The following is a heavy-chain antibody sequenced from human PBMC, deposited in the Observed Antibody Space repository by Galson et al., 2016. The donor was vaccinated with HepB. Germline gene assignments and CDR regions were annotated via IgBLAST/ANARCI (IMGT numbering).Heavy chain of an antibody. J-gene: IGHJ5*02. CDR1: GYMFTDYG. CDR3: ARAPGIEVSGVFHP. D-gene: IGHD6-19*01. V-gene: IGHV1-18*01. CDR2: ISAHNGNT. Sequence: SVKVSCKASGYMFTDYGVAWVRQAPGQGLEWIGWISAHNGNTVSAQKFRGGVTMTTDTSTTTAYMSLSSLTSDDTAVYFCARAPGIEVSGVFHPWGQGTVLIVSS.